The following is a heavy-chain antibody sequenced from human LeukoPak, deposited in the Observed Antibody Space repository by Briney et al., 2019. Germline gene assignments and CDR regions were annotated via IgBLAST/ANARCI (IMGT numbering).Heavy chain of an antibody. CDR2: ISSSSSYI. Sequence: GGSLRLSCAASGFTVSNMYMSWVRQAPGKGLEWVSSISSSSSYIYYADSVKGRFTISRDNAKNSLYLQMNSLRAEDTAVYYCAREWATTFDYWGQGTLVTVSS. V-gene: IGHV3-21*01. CDR3: AREWATTFDY. CDR1: GFTVSNMY. J-gene: IGHJ4*02. D-gene: IGHD1-26*01.